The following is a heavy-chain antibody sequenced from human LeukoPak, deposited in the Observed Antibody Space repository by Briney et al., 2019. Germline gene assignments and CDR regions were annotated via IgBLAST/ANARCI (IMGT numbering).Heavy chain of an antibody. V-gene: IGHV4-59*08. Sequence: SETLSLTCTVSGGSISSYYWSWIRQPPGKGLEWIGYIYYSGSTYYNPSLKSRVTISVDTSKNEFSLKLSSVTAAGTAVYYCARHPGIRWYFDLWGRGTLVTVSS. CDR2: IYYSGST. J-gene: IGHJ2*01. CDR3: ARHPGIRWYFDL. CDR1: GGSISSYY. D-gene: IGHD3-10*01.